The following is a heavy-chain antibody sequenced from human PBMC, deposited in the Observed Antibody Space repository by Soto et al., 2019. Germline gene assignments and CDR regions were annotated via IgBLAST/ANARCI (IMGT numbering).Heavy chain of an antibody. J-gene: IGHJ4*02. V-gene: IGHV1-69*13. D-gene: IGHD1-26*01. CDR2: IIPIFGTA. CDR3: AESIVGATAFDY. CDR1: GGTFSSYA. Sequence: ASVKVSCKASGGTFSSYAISWVRQAPGQGLEWMGGIIPIFGTANYAQKFQGRVTITADESTSTAYMELSSLRSEDTAVYYCAESIVGATAFDYWGQGTLVTVSS.